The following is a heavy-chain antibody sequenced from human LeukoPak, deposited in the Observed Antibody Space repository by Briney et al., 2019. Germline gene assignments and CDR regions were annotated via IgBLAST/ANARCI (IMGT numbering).Heavy chain of an antibody. V-gene: IGHV3-23*01. D-gene: IGHD6-13*01. CDR2: IGGSGTIT. CDR3: AKDHLRIATPGRGLLVDY. J-gene: IGHJ4*02. Sequence: GGSLRLSCAASGFTFSSYAMSWVRQAPGKGLEWVSAIGGSGTITNCADSVKGRFTISRDNSKNTLYLQMNSLRAEDKAVYYCAKDHLRIATPGRGLLVDYWGQGTLVTVSS. CDR1: GFTFSSYA.